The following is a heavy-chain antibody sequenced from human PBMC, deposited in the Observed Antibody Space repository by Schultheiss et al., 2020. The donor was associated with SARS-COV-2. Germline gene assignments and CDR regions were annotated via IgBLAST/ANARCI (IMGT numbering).Heavy chain of an antibody. CDR2: IRYDGSDK. Sequence: GGSLRLSCAASGFTFSSYAMSWVRQAPGKGLEWVAFIRYDGSDKLYADSVKGRFIISRDNSNNTLYLQMSSLRAEDTAVYYCAKGQARDGFSYVYYGMDVWGQGTTVTVSS. CDR3: AKGQARDGFSYVYYGMDV. J-gene: IGHJ6*02. D-gene: IGHD5-18*01. CDR1: GFTFSSYA. V-gene: IGHV3-30*02.